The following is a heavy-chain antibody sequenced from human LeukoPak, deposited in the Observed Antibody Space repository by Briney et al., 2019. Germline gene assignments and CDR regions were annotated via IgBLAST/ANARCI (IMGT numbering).Heavy chain of an antibody. CDR1: GGSISSYY. J-gene: IGHJ4*02. V-gene: IGHV4-59*01. Sequence: SETLSLTCTVSGGSISSYYWSWIRQPPGKGLEWIGYIHYSGSTNYNPSLKSRVTISVDTSKNQFSLKLSSVTAADTAVYYCAGQPIYSSGVDYWGQGTLVTVSS. D-gene: IGHD6-19*01. CDR3: AGQPIYSSGVDY. CDR2: IHYSGST.